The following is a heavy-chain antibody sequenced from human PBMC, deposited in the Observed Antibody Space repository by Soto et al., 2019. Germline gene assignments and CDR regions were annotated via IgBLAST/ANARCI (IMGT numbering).Heavy chain of an antibody. CDR2: IYTSGST. V-gene: IGHV4-4*07. CDR3: ARGESAYDYDSSGYSEYFQH. CDR1: GGSISSYY. J-gene: IGHJ1*01. Sequence: QVQLQESGPGLVKPSETLSLTCTVSGGSISSYYWSWIRQPAGKGLEWIGRIYTSGSTNYNPSLKSRVTMSVDTSKNQFSLKLSSVTAADTAVYYCARGESAYDYDSSGYSEYFQHWGQGTLVTVSS. D-gene: IGHD3-22*01.